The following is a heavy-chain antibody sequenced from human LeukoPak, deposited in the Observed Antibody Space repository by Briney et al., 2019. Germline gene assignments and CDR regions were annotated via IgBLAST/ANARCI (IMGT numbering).Heavy chain of an antibody. D-gene: IGHD5-18*01. Sequence: SETLSLTCTVSGGSLRSSSYYWGWIRQPPGKGLEWIGSIYYSGSTYYNPSLKSRVTISVDTSKNQFSLKLSSVTAADTAVYYCAKFKDTAMVTVDYWGQGTLVTVSS. CDR2: IYYSGST. CDR1: GGSLRSSSYY. CDR3: AKFKDTAMVTVDY. V-gene: IGHV4-39*01. J-gene: IGHJ4*02.